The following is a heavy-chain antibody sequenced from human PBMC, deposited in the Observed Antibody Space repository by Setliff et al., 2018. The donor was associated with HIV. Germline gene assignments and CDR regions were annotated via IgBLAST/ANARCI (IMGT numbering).Heavy chain of an antibody. CDR3: ARGPPLAGAGPYYFDY. J-gene: IGHJ4*02. CDR2: IIPIFGTA. V-gene: IGHV1-69*13. Sequence: ASVKVSCKASGGTFSSHGITWARQAPGQGLEWMGGIIPIFGTANYAQKFQGRVTITADESTRTTYMELSSLRSEDTAVYFCARGPPLAGAGPYYFDYWGQGTLVTVSS. D-gene: IGHD6-19*01. CDR1: GGTFSSHG.